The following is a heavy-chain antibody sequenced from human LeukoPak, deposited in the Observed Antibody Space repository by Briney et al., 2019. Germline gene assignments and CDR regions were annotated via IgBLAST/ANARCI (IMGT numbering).Heavy chain of an antibody. Sequence: GGSLRLSCAASGFTVSSNYVSWVRQAPGKGLEWVSVIYSGGSTYYADSVKGRFTISRDNSKNTLYLQMNSLRAGDTAVYYCAREPVDTAMGFDYWGQGTLVTVSS. D-gene: IGHD5-18*01. V-gene: IGHV3-66*01. CDR1: GFTVSSNY. CDR2: IYSGGST. CDR3: AREPVDTAMGFDY. J-gene: IGHJ4*02.